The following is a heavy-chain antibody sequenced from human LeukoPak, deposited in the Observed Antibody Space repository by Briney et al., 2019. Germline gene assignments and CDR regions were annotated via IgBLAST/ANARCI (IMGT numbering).Heavy chain of an antibody. Sequence: GGSLRLSCAASGFSFSMYAMTWVRQAPGKGLEWVSSIDGGAGAAHYADSVKGRFTISRDDSKNTLFLQIKSLRAEDTSIYYCAKDSYSHNGIFDAFDLWGKGTMVTASS. CDR3: AKDSYSHNGIFDAFDL. CDR2: IDGGAGAA. D-gene: IGHD3-3*02. CDR1: GFSFSMYA. J-gene: IGHJ3*01. V-gene: IGHV3-23*01.